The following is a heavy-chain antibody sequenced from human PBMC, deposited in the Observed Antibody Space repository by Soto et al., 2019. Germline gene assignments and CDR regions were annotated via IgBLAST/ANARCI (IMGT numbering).Heavy chain of an antibody. J-gene: IGHJ6*02. Sequence: QLQLQESGPGLVKPSETLSLTCTVSGGSISSSSYYWGWIRQRPGKGLEWIVSIYDSGSTYYNPSLKSRVTISVDTSKNPFSLKLSSVNAADTAVYYGARHVKGPQYYGSGRLEPRSYYYCMDVWGQVTTVTVSS. V-gene: IGHV4-39*01. CDR1: GGSISSSSYY. D-gene: IGHD3-10*01. CDR3: ARHVKGPQYYGSGRLEPRSYYYCMDV. CDR2: IYDSGST.